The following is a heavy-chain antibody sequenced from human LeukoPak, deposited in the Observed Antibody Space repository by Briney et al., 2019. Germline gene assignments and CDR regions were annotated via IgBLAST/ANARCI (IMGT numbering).Heavy chain of an antibody. V-gene: IGHV3-21*01. CDR1: GFTFSTYS. J-gene: IGHJ4*02. CDR3: ARDRPGSSTPDFDY. Sequence: GGSLRLSCAASGFTFSTYSMNWIRQAPGKGLEWVSSISSCSNYIYYADSVKGRFTISRDNAKNSLYLQLNSLRAEDTAVYYCARDRPGSSTPDFDYWGQGTLVTVSS. CDR2: ISSCSNYI. D-gene: IGHD6-6*01.